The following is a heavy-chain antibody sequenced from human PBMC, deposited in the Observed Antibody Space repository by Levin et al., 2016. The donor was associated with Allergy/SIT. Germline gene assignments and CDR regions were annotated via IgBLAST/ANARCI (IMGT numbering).Heavy chain of an antibody. V-gene: IGHV3-7*01. J-gene: IGHJ4*02. CDR1: GFRFNSYW. Sequence: GRSLRLSCSASGFRFNSYWMTWVRQAPGKGLEWVANIKQDGSETYYVDSVKGRFTISRDNAKDSVHLQMNSLRAEDTAVYYCVKGYSGNYYVTDYWGQGTLVTVSS. D-gene: IGHD1-26*01. CDR3: VKGYSGNYYVTDY. CDR2: IKQDGSET.